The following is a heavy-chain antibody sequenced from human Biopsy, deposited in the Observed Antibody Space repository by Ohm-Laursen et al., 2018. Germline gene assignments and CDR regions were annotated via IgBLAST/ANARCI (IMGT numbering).Heavy chain of an antibody. J-gene: IGHJ4*02. CDR2: INQDGSVK. V-gene: IGHV3-7*01. Sequence: SLRLSCAASGFTFFTYWMSWVRQTPGKGLEWVANINQDGSVKNYVDSVKGRFTISRDNAENSVYLQMSSLRSEDTAVYYCARSLWPEDYWGQGTLVTVSS. CDR1: GFTFFTYW. D-gene: IGHD2-21*01. CDR3: ARSLWPEDY.